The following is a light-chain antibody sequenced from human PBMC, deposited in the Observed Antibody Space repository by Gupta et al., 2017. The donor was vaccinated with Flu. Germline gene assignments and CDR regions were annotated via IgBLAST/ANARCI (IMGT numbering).Light chain of an antibody. V-gene: IGKV1-5*03. Sequence: PSTLSASMGDRVTITCRASQSMSYWFAWYQKPPGKAPKLLYDKASPLASGVPSRFGGRGSGKVLTLTSSSLKPDDFATYYCQKYNTDPRTFGRGTKVEI. J-gene: IGKJ1*01. CDR3: QKYNTDPRT. CDR1: QSMSYW. CDR2: KAS.